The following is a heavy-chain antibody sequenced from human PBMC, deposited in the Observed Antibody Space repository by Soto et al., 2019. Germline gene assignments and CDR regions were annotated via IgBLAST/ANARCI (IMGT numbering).Heavy chain of an antibody. J-gene: IGHJ4*02. CDR1: GFTFSNSA. V-gene: IGHV3-23*01. Sequence: EVQLLESGGGLVQPGGSLRLSCAASGFTFSNSAMTWVRQAPAKGLEWVSTIRDSDSGGSTFYADSVKGRFTISRDDSKNTLYLQMSSLRAEDTAMYYCATVRVGIDVDFDYWGQGALVTVSS. D-gene: IGHD2-21*01. CDR2: IRDSDSGGST. CDR3: ATVRVGIDVDFDY.